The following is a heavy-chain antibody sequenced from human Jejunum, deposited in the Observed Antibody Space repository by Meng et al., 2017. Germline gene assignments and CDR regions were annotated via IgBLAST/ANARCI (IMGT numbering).Heavy chain of an antibody. V-gene: IGHV4-4*02. CDR3: ARDFEALNGV. CDR1: VDSISSSYW. J-gene: IGHJ1*01. CDR2: IYHSGTT. D-gene: IGHD2-8*01. Sequence: QLHLQRAGPGLVKPWGTLSLTCAVSVDSISSSYWWSWVRQSPGKGLEWIGEIYHSGTTNYNPSLKSRVTLSVDKSKNQFSLYLSSVTAADTAVYFCARDFEALNGVWGQGTLVTVSS.